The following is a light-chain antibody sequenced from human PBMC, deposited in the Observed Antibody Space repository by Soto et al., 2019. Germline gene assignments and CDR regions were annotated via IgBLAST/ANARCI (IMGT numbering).Light chain of an antibody. CDR1: SSDVGGYNY. V-gene: IGLV2-8*01. J-gene: IGLJ2*01. CDR2: VVS. Sequence: QSALTQPPSASGSPGQSVTISCTGTSSDVGGYNYVSWYQQHPGKVPKLMIYVVSKRPSGVPDRFSGSKSGNTASLTVSGLQAEDEADYYCSSYAGRNTLVFGGGTKLTVL. CDR3: SSYAGRNTLV.